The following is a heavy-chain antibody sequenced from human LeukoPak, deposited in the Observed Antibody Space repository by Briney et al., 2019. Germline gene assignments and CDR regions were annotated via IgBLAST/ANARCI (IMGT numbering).Heavy chain of an antibody. CDR3: ARQDSSWYDY. Sequence: SETLSLTCSVSGGSLSSGGYYWSWIRQPPGKGLEWIGSLYYSGSTYYNPSLKSRVTISVDTSKNQLSLKLSSVTAADTAVYYCARQDSSWYDYWGQGTLVTVSS. D-gene: IGHD6-13*01. V-gene: IGHV4-39*01. CDR2: LYYSGST. CDR1: GGSLSSGGYY. J-gene: IGHJ4*02.